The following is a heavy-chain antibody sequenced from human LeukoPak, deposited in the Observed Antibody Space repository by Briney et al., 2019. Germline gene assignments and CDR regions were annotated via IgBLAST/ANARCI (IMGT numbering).Heavy chain of an antibody. CDR2: IKQDGSEK. Sequence: GGSLRLSCAASGFTFSSYWMSWVRQAPGKGLEWVANIKQDGSEKYYVDSVKGRFTISRDNAKNSLYLQMNSLRAEDTAVYYCARAIYDFWSGYNNWFDPWGQGTLVTVPS. CDR1: GFTFSSYW. D-gene: IGHD3-3*01. J-gene: IGHJ5*02. V-gene: IGHV3-7*01. CDR3: ARAIYDFWSGYNNWFDP.